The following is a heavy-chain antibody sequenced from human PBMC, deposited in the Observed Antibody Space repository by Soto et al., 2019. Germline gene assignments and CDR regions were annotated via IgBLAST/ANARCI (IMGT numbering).Heavy chain of an antibody. Sequence: GESLKISCKGSGYSFTSYWIGWVRQMPGKGLEWMGIIYPGDSDTRYSPSFQGQVTISADKSISTAYLQWSSLKASDTAMYYCARGAVAARSTNWFDPWGQGTLVTVSS. J-gene: IGHJ5*02. D-gene: IGHD6-19*01. CDR1: GYSFTSYW. CDR3: ARGAVAARSTNWFDP. CDR2: IYPGDSDT. V-gene: IGHV5-51*01.